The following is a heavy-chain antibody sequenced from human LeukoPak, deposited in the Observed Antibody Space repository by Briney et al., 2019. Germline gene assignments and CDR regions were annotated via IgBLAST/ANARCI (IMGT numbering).Heavy chain of an antibody. CDR2: IIPIFGTA. CDR3: ASQSGSYYNY. Sequence: ASVTVSFKASGGTFSSYAISWVRQAPGQGLEWMGGIIPIFGTANYAQKFQGRVTITADESTSTAYMELSSLRSEDTAVYYCASQSGSYYNYWGQGTLVTVSS. V-gene: IGHV1-69*13. CDR1: GGTFSSYA. J-gene: IGHJ4*02. D-gene: IGHD1-26*01.